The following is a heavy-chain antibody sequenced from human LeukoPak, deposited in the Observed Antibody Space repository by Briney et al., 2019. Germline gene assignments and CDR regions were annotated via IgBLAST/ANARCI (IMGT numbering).Heavy chain of an antibody. J-gene: IGHJ6*03. Sequence: ASVKVSCKASGYTFTSYAMHWVRQAPGQRLEWMGWINAGNGNTKYSQEFQGRVTITRDTSASTAYMELSSLRSEDMAVYYCARGPGGRSGFHPLEDHYYYYYMDVWGKGTTVTVSS. D-gene: IGHD3-22*01. CDR1: GYTFTSYA. CDR2: INAGNGNT. CDR3: ARGPGGRSGFHPLEDHYYYYYMDV. V-gene: IGHV1-3*03.